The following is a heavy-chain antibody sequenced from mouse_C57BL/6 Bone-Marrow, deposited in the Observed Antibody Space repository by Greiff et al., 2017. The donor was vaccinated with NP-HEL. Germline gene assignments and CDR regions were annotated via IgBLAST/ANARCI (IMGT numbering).Heavy chain of an antibody. D-gene: IGHD2-4*01. CDR3: ARPDDYDKHFDV. J-gene: IGHJ1*03. Sequence: EVQVVESGGDLVKPGGSLKLSCAASGFTFSSYGMSWVRQTPDKRLEWVATISSGGSYTYYPDSVKGRFTISRDNAKNTLYLQMSKVRSEDTALYYCARPDDYDKHFDVWGTGTTVTVSS. V-gene: IGHV5-6*01. CDR1: GFTFSSYG. CDR2: ISSGGSYT.